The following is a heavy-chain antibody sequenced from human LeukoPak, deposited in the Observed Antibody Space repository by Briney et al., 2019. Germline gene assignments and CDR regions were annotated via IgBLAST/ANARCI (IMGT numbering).Heavy chain of an antibody. CDR2: IRDDGGNK. Sequence: GGSLRLSCAASGFTFSSYSMNWVRQAPGKGLEWVAFIRDDGGNKYYTHSVKGRFTISRDNSKNTVYLQMSSLRAEDTALYYCAKTAKISYWYFDLWGRGTLVTVSS. CDR3: AKTAKISYWYFDL. V-gene: IGHV3-30*02. J-gene: IGHJ2*01. CDR1: GFTFSSYS.